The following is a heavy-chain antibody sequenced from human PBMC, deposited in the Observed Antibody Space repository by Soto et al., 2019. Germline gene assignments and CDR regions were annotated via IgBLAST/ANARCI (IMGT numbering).Heavy chain of an antibody. CDR1: GGTFSSYA. Sequence: SVKVSCKASGGTFSSYAISWVRQAPGQGLEWMGGIIPIFGTANYAQKFQGRVTMTRDISIATAYMELSSLRSDDTAIYYCARMATFGSLNWFDPWGQGTLVTVSS. CDR3: ARMATFGSLNWFDP. V-gene: IGHV1-69*05. J-gene: IGHJ5*02. CDR2: IIPIFGTA. D-gene: IGHD3-16*01.